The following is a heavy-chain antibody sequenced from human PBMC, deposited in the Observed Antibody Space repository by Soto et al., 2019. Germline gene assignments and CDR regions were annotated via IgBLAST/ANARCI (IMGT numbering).Heavy chain of an antibody. CDR1: GGTFSSYA. Sequence: SVKVSCKASGGTFSSYAISWVRQAPGQGLEWMGGIIPIFGTANYAQKFQGRVTMTRDISIATAYMELSSLRSDDTAIYYCARMATFGSLNWFDPWGQGTLVTVSS. CDR3: ARMATFGSLNWFDP. V-gene: IGHV1-69*05. J-gene: IGHJ5*02. CDR2: IIPIFGTA. D-gene: IGHD3-16*01.